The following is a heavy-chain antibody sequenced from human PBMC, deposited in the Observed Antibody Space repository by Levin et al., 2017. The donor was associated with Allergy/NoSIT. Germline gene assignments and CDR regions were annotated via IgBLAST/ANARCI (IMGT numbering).Heavy chain of an antibody. CDR3: ARGPRVVVAATFDY. CDR2: IYYSGIT. V-gene: IGHV4-30-4*01. CDR1: GGSISSGDYY. J-gene: IGHJ4*02. Sequence: PSETLSLTCTVSGGSISSGDYYWSWIRQPPGKDLEWIGYIYYSGITYYNPSLKSRVTISVDTSKNHFSLKLSSVTAADTAVYYCARGPRVVVAATFDYWGQGTLVTVSS. D-gene: IGHD2-15*01.